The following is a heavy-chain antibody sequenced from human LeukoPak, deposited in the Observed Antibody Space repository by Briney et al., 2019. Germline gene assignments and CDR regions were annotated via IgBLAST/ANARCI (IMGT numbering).Heavy chain of an antibody. CDR2: IKEDGSEK. CDR1: GFTFSSYW. Sequence: PGGSLRLSCAASGFTFSSYWMSWVRQAPGKGLEWVANIKEDGSEKYYVDSVKGRFTISRDNAKNSLYLQMNSLRAEDTAVYYCARDGSMITSGGVIVTVAFDIWGQGTMVTVSS. D-gene: IGHD3-16*02. J-gene: IGHJ3*02. V-gene: IGHV3-7*01. CDR3: ARDGSMITSGGVIVTVAFDI.